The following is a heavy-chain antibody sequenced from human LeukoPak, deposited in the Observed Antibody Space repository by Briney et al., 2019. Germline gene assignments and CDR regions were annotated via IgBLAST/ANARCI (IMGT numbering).Heavy chain of an antibody. D-gene: IGHD4-23*01. Sequence: GGSLRLSCAASGFTFSSYGMHWVRQAPGKGLEWVAFIRYDGSNKYYADSVKGRFAISRDNSKNTLYLQMNSLRAEDTAVYYCARYGGKTPDFDYWGQGTLVTVSS. V-gene: IGHV3-30*02. CDR2: IRYDGSNK. CDR1: GFTFSSYG. J-gene: IGHJ4*02. CDR3: ARYGGKTPDFDY.